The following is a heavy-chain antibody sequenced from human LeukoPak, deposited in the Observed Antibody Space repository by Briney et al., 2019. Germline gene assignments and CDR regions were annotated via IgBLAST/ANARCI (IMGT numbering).Heavy chain of an antibody. V-gene: IGHV4-38-2*02. D-gene: IGHD3-16*02. Sequence: SETLSLTCTVSGYSITSAYYWGWIRQPPGKGLEWIGEINHSGSTNYNPSLKSRVTISVDTSKNQFSLKLSSVTAADTAVYYCARGENDYVWGSYRYLYPPLDYWGQGTLVTVSS. CDR3: ARGENDYVWGSYRYLYPPLDY. J-gene: IGHJ4*02. CDR2: INHSGST. CDR1: GYSITSAYY.